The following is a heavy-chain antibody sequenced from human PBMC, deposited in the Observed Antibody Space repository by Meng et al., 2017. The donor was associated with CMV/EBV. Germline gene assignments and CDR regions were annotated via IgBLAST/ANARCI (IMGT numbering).Heavy chain of an antibody. D-gene: IGHD5-12*01. CDR3: AREGVAYYYYYGMAV. Sequence: GGSLRPSCAASGFTFSSYEMNWVRQAPGKGLEWVSYISSSGSTIYYADSVKGRFTISRDNAKNSLYLQMNSLRAEDTAVYYCAREGVAYYYYYGMAVWGQGTTVTVSS. V-gene: IGHV3-48*03. J-gene: IGHJ6*02. CDR1: GFTFSSYE. CDR2: ISSSGSTI.